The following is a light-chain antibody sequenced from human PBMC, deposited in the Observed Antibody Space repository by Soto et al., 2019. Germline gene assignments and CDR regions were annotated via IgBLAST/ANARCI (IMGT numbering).Light chain of an antibody. CDR2: GAS. CDR3: QQYYNWPPYT. Sequence: VLTQSPVTLSLSPGERATLSFRASQSVNAYLAWYQQKPGQAPRLLIYGASTRATGIPARFSGSGSGTEFTLTISSLQSEDFAVYYCQQYYNWPPYTFGQGTKVDIK. J-gene: IGKJ2*01. V-gene: IGKV3-15*01. CDR1: QSVNAY.